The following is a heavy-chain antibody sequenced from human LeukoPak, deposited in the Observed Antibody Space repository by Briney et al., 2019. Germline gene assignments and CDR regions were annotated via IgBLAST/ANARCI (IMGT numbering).Heavy chain of an antibody. CDR3: AKDHYYDILTGYDPLIPLFDY. D-gene: IGHD3-9*01. CDR2: ISGSGGST. V-gene: IGHV3-23*01. CDR1: GFTFSSYA. Sequence: PGGSLRLSCAASGFTFSSYAMSWVRQAPGKGLEWVSAISGSGGSTYYADSVKGRFTISRDNSKNTLYLQMNSLRAEDTAVYYCAKDHYYDILTGYDPLIPLFDYWGQGTLVTVSS. J-gene: IGHJ4*02.